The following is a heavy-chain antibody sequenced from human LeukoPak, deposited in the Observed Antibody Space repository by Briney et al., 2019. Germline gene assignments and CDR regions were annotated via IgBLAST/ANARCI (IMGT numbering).Heavy chain of an antibody. V-gene: IGHV3-30*02. Sequence: PGGSLRLSCAASGFTFSSYGMHWVRQAPGKGLEWVAFIRYDGSNKYYADSVKGRFTISRDNSKNTLYLQMNSLRAEDTAVYYCAKEPHDFWSGYYAYFDYWGQGTLLTVSS. CDR3: AKEPHDFWSGYYAYFDY. CDR1: GFTFSSYG. CDR2: IRYDGSNK. J-gene: IGHJ4*02. D-gene: IGHD3-3*01.